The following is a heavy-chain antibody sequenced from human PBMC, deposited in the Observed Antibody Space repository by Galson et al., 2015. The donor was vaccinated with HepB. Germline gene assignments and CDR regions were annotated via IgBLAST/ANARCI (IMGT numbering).Heavy chain of an antibody. Sequence: SLRLSCAASGFTFSSYAMSWVRQAPGKGLEWVSAISGSGGSTYYADSVKGRFTISRDNSKNTLYLQMNSLRAEDTAVYYCAKDLKDYYDSSVLSGMDVWGQGTTVTVSS. J-gene: IGHJ6*02. CDR1: GFTFSSYA. V-gene: IGHV3-23*01. D-gene: IGHD3-22*01. CDR3: AKDLKDYYDSSVLSGMDV. CDR2: ISGSGGST.